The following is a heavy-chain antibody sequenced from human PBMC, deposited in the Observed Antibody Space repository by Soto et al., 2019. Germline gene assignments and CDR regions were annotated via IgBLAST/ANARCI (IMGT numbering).Heavy chain of an antibody. Sequence: QVQLVESGGGVVQPGRSLRLSCAASGFTFSSYAMHWVRQAPGKGLEWVAVISYDGSNKYYADSVKGRFTISRDNSKNTLYLQMNSLRAEDTAVYYCARPPTGTMGYWGQGTLVTVSS. V-gene: IGHV3-30-3*01. CDR2: ISYDGSNK. CDR1: GFTFSSYA. J-gene: IGHJ4*02. D-gene: IGHD1-1*01. CDR3: ARPPTGTMGY.